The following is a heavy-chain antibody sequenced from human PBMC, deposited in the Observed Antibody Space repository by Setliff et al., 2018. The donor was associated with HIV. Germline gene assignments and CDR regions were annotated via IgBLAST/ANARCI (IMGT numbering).Heavy chain of an antibody. CDR2: IKQDGSEK. Sequence: LRLSCTASGFTFSRYWMSWVRQAPGKGLEWVANIKQDGSEKYYVDSVKGRFTISRDNAKNSLSLQMNSLRAGDTAVYYCLRERNFWSRSPGWGQGTLVTVSS. J-gene: IGHJ4*02. V-gene: IGHV3-7*04. CDR3: LRERNFWSRSPG. D-gene: IGHD3-3*01. CDR1: GFTFSRYW.